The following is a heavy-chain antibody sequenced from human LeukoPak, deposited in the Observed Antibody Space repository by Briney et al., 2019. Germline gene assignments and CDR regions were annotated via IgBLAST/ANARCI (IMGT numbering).Heavy chain of an antibody. Sequence: SETLSLTCTVSGYSISSGYYWNWIRQPPGKGLEWIGYIYYSGSTNYNPSLKSRVTISVDTSKNQFSLKLSSVTAADTAVYYCARDSRYYDILTGYSSYGMDVWGQGTTVTVSS. V-gene: IGHV4-61*01. CDR3: ARDSRYYDILTGYSSYGMDV. CDR2: IYYSGST. D-gene: IGHD3-9*01. J-gene: IGHJ6*02. CDR1: GYSISSGYY.